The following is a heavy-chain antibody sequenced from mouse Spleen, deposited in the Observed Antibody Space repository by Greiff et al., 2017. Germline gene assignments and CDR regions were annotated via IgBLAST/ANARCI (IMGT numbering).Heavy chain of an antibody. Sequence: QVQLKESGAELVMPGASVKMSCKASGYTFTDYWMHWVKQRPGQGLEWIGAIDTSDSYTSYNQKFKGKATLTVDESSSTAYMQLSSLTSEDSAVYYCARVYDGYYGDYWGQGTTLTVSS. V-gene: IGHV1-69*01. CDR3: ARVYDGYYGDY. D-gene: IGHD2-3*01. J-gene: IGHJ2*01. CDR1: GYTFTDYW. CDR2: IDTSDSYT.